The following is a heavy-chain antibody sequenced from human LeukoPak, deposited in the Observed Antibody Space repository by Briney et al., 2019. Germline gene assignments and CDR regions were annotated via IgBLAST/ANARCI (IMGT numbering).Heavy chain of an antibody. V-gene: IGHV3-66*01. J-gene: IGHJ4*02. D-gene: IGHD6-19*01. CDR2: IQSGGST. Sequence: GGSLRLSCAASGFSVNNNHMSWVRQAPGKGLEWVSLIQSGGSTHYADSVKGRFTISRDNSKNTLYLQMNSLRAEDTAAYYCARDRGDSSGWPIIDYWGQGTLVTVSS. CDR3: ARDRGDSSGWPIIDY. CDR1: GFSVNNNH.